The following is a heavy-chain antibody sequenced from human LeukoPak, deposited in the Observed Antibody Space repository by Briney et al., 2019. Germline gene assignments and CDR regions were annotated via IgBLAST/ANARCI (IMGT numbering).Heavy chain of an antibody. J-gene: IGHJ4*02. CDR2: ISYDGSRK. D-gene: IGHD1-26*01. CDR1: GFNFSTYA. V-gene: IGHV3-30*04. CDR3: ARVLLNIVGATTLDY. Sequence: GGSLRLSCAASGFNFSTYAMHWVRQAPGKGLEWVALISYDGSRKHFADSVKGRFTISRDNAKNSLYLQMNSLRAEDTAVYYCARVLLNIVGATTLDYWGQGTLVTVSS.